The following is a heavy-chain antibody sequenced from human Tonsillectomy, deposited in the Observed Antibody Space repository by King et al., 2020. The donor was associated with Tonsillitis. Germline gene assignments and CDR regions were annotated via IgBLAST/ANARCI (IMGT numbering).Heavy chain of an antibody. CDR2: ISRSGGDT. CDR1: GFTFSSYV. J-gene: IGHJ4*02. CDR3: ATEPLSGGWYGMDY. Sequence: VQLVQSGGGLVQPGGSLRLSCAASGFTFSSYVMSWVRQAPGKGVEWGSAISRSGGDTNYADSVKGRFTISRDNSKNTRYLQMNSLRAEATAVYYCATEPLSGGWYGMDYWGQGTLVTVSS. D-gene: IGHD6-13*01. V-gene: IGHV3-23*04.